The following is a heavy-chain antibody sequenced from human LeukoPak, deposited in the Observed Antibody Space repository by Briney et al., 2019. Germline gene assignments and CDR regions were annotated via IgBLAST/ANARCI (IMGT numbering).Heavy chain of an antibody. CDR1: GFTFSSYG. D-gene: IGHD1-26*01. CDR3: ARGGGPSY. J-gene: IGHJ4*02. V-gene: IGHV3-33*01. CDR2: IWYDGSNK. Sequence: GRSLRLCCATSGFTFSSYGMHWVRQAPGKGLEWVAVIWYDGSNKYYADSVKGRFTISRDNSKNTLYLQMNSLRAEDTAVYYCARGGGPSYWGQGTLVTVSS.